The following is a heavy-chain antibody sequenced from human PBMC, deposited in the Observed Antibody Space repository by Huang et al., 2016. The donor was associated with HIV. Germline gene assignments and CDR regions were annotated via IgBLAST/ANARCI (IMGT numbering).Heavy chain of an antibody. CDR1: GYTFTSYG. CDR3: ATSYNSDFDF. Sequence: QVQLVQSGAEVKKPGASVKVSCKASGYTFTSYGISWVRQAPGQGLEWIGWINAYNGKSTYARNVQGRVTTTTDTSTNTADMELRGLRSDDTAMYYCATSYNSDFDFWGQGTLVTVSS. CDR2: INAYNGKS. D-gene: IGHD6-19*01. V-gene: IGHV1-18*01. J-gene: IGHJ4*02.